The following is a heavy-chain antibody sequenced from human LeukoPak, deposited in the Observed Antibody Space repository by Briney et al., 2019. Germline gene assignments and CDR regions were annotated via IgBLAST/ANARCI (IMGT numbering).Heavy chain of an antibody. CDR2: MNPNSGNT. CDR3: ARGVRVVRGVIITNWFDP. V-gene: IGHV1-8*03. Sequence: GASVKVSCKASGYTFTSYDINWVRQATGQGLEWMGWMNPNSGNTGYAQKFQGRITITRNTSISTAYMELSSLRSEDTAVYYCARGVRVVRGVIITNWFDPWGQGTLVTVSS. CDR1: GYTFTSYD. J-gene: IGHJ5*02. D-gene: IGHD3-10*01.